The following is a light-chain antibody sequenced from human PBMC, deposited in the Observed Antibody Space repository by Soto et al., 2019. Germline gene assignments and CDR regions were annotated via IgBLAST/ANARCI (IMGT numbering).Light chain of an antibody. J-gene: IGLJ2*01. Sequence: QSVLTQPPSVSGAPGQRVPISCTGRSSNIGAGYDVHWYQQLPGTAPKLLIFSNNNRPSGVPDRFSGSKSGTSASLAITGLQAEDEADYYCQSYDSSLSGYVAFGGGTKVTVL. CDR1: SSNIGAGYD. V-gene: IGLV1-40*01. CDR2: SNN. CDR3: QSYDSSLSGYVA.